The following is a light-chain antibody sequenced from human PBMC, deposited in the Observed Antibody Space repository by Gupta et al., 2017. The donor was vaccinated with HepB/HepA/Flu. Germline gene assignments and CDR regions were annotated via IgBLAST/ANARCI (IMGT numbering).Light chain of an antibody. Sequence: DVVLTQSPLSLAVTLGQPASISCWCSHGLVYDDGNTNLNWFQQRPGQSPRRLIYRVSGRDSGIPGRFSGSGSGTNFTLRISRVEAEDVGIYYCRQGKHLPFTFGHGTIMDIK. CDR2: RVS. CDR3: RQGKHLPFT. J-gene: IGKJ3*01. V-gene: IGKV2-30*01. CDR1: HGLVYDDGNTN.